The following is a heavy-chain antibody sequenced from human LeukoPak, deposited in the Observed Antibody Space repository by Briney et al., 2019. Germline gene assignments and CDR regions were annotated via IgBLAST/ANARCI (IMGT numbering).Heavy chain of an antibody. CDR1: GFTFSTYG. J-gene: IGHJ4*02. CDR2: IWSDGSNK. CDR3: ARGFDGNFDY. Sequence: GGSLRLSCAASGFTFSTYGMHWVRQAPGKGLEWVAVIWSDGSNKYYADSVKGRFTISRDNAKNSLYLQMNSLRAEDTALYYCARGFDGNFDYWGQGTLVTVSP. V-gene: IGHV3-33*01. D-gene: IGHD3-9*01.